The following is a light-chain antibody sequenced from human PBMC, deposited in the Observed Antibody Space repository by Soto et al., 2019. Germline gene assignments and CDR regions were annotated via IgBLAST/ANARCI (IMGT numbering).Light chain of an antibody. J-gene: IGKJ1*01. CDR1: QNLRSS. Sequence: EIVMTHSPATLSVSTRERATLSCRASQNLRSSLAWYQQKPGQAPRLLIYGASTRATGIPARFSGSGSGTEFTLTISSLQSEDFAVYFCQQYNIWPQTFGQGTKVDIK. CDR3: QQYNIWPQT. V-gene: IGKV3-15*01. CDR2: GAS.